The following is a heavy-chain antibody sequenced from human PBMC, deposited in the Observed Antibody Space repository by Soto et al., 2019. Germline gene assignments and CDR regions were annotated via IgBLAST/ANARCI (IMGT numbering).Heavy chain of an antibody. CDR2: ISYDGSNK. D-gene: IGHD7-27*01. V-gene: IGHV3-30*18. Sequence: QVQLVESGGGVVQPGRSLRLSCAASGFTFSRYGMHWVRQAPGKGLEWVAVISYDGSNKYYADSDSVKGRFTISRDNSKDTLYLQMNSLRAEDTAVYCCAKALGEGARGVWGQGTTVTVSS. CDR1: GFTFSRYG. J-gene: IGHJ6*02. CDR3: AKALGEGARGV.